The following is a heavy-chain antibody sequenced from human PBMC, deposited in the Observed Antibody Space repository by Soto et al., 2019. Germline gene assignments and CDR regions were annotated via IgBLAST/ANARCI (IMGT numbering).Heavy chain of an antibody. J-gene: IGHJ4*02. CDR2: IWYDGSNK. D-gene: IGHD5-18*01. Sequence: QVQLVESGGGVVQPGRSLRLSCAASGFTFSSYGMHWVRQAPGKGLEWVAVIWYDGSNKYYADSVRGRFTISRDNSKNTLHLQMNSLRDEDTAVYYCVRDERNNYGSFDHWGQGTLVTVSS. CDR3: VRDERNNYGSFDH. CDR1: GFTFSSYG. V-gene: IGHV3-33*01.